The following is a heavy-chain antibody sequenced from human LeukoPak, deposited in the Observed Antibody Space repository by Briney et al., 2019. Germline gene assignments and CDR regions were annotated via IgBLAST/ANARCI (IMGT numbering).Heavy chain of an antibody. Sequence: PGGSLRLSCAASGFTFSSYWMSWVRQAPGKGLEWVANIKQDGSEKYYVGPVKGRFTISRDNAKNSLYLQMNSLRAEDTAVYYCAREFPSTTASYYFDYWGQGTLVTVSS. D-gene: IGHD1-1*01. CDR1: GFTFSSYW. CDR2: IKQDGSEK. J-gene: IGHJ4*02. V-gene: IGHV3-7*01. CDR3: AREFPSTTASYYFDY.